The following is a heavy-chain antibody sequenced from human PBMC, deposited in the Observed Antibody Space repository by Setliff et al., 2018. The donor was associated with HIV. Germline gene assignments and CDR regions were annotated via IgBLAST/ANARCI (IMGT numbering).Heavy chain of an antibody. D-gene: IGHD5-12*01. CDR1: GYSTSSGYY. J-gene: IGHJ4*02. Sequence: SETLSLTCTVSGYSTSSGYYWGWIRQPPGKGLEWIGSIYHSGSTYYNPSLKSRVTISVDTSKNQFSLKLSSVTAADTAVYYCARVGGYDGRVDFDYWGQGTLVTVSS. V-gene: IGHV4-38-2*02. CDR3: ARVGGYDGRVDFDY. CDR2: IYHSGST.